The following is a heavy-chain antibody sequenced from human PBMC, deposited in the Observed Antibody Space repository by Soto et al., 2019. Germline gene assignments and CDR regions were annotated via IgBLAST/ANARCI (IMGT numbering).Heavy chain of an antibody. J-gene: IGHJ6*02. Sequence: SETLSLTCTVSGGSVSTGSYDWSWIRQPPGKGLEWIGKIFFTGSAHYNPSLRNRVTMSVDTSKDQFSLTLTSVTAADTAVYYCARDGHGMDFWGQGTMVTVSS. CDR1: GGSVSTGSYD. CDR2: IFFTGSA. CDR3: ARDGHGMDF. V-gene: IGHV4-61*01.